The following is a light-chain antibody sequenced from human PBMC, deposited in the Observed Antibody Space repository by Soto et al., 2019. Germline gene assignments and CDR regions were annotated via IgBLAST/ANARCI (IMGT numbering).Light chain of an antibody. CDR3: SSYTDRKNLV. V-gene: IGLV2-14*01. Sequence: QSALTQPASVSGSPGQSITISCTGTSSDVGAYNYVSWYQQHPGKAPKLMIYEVSNRPSGVSDRFSGSRSGNTASLTISGLQAEDESDYYCSSYTDRKNLVFGTGTKLTVL. CDR2: EVS. CDR1: SSDVGAYNY. J-gene: IGLJ1*01.